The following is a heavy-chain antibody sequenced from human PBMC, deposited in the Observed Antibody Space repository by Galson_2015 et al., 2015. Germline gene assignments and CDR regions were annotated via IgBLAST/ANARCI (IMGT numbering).Heavy chain of an antibody. J-gene: IGHJ3*02. V-gene: IGHV3-48*03. Sequence: SLRLSCAASGFTFSSYEMNWVRQAPGKGLEWVSYTSISGSPIFYAGSLKGRFTVSRDNAKNSLYLQMNSLRAEDTAVYYCARGVMPSSHAFDIWGQGTMVTVSS. D-gene: IGHD3-16*01. CDR3: ARGVMPSSHAFDI. CDR1: GFTFSSYE. CDR2: TSISGSPI.